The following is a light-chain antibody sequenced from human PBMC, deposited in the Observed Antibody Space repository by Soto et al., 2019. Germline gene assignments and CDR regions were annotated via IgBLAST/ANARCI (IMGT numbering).Light chain of an antibody. CDR1: QSVSSD. CDR2: GAS. V-gene: IGKV3-15*01. CDR3: QQYNNWPPWT. Sequence: EIVMTQSPATLSVSPGERATLSCRASQSVSSDLAWYQHKPGQAPRLLIYGASTRATGVPARVNGSGSGTEFTLTISSLQSEDFAVYYCQQYNNWPPWTFGQGTKVDIK. J-gene: IGKJ1*01.